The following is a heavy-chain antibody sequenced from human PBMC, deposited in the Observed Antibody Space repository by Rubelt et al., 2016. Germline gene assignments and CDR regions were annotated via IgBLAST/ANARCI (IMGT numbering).Heavy chain of an antibody. J-gene: IGHJ5*02. CDR2: IRTHNSNT. CDR1: GYTFTTYG. V-gene: IGHV1-18*01. Sequence: QVQLVQSGAEVKKPGASVKVSCKASGYTFTTYGISWVRQAPGQGLEWMGWIRTHNSNTNYAQKLQGKVTMTTDTSTSTAYMELRSLRSDDTAMYFCARGYCSSANCLFNWFDPWGQGTLVTVSS. D-gene: IGHD2-2*01. CDR3: ARGYCSSANCLFNWFDP.